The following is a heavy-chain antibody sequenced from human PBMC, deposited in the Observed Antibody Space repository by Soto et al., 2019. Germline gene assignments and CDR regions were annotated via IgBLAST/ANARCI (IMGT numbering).Heavy chain of an antibody. J-gene: IGHJ4*02. CDR3: ARWGTTGGFDL. CDR2: TSYDGNNK. V-gene: IGHV3-30*19. D-gene: IGHD3-16*01. Sequence: QLQLVESGGGVVQPGTSLRLSCTASGFMFKSYVMHWVRQAPGKGLEWVALTSYDGNNKYYGDSVKARFTVSRDNSKNTLHLQMDSQRPEDTALYYCARWGTTGGFDLWGQGNLVSVSS. CDR1: GFMFKSYV.